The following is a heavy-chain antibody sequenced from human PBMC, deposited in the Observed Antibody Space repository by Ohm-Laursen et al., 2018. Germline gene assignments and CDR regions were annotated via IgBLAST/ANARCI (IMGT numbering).Heavy chain of an antibody. CDR1: GFTFSNAW. Sequence: SLRLSCTATGFTFSNAWMSWVRQAPGKGLEWVGRIKSKTDGGTTDYAAPVKGRFTISRDDSKNTLYLQMNSLKTEDTAVYYCTRLGSGSYFYWGQGTLVTVSS. V-gene: IGHV3-15*01. CDR3: TRLGSGSYFY. D-gene: IGHD3-10*01. CDR2: IKSKTDGGTT. J-gene: IGHJ4*02.